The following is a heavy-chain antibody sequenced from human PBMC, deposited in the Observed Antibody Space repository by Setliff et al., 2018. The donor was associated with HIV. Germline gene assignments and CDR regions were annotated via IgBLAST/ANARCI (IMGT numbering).Heavy chain of an antibody. J-gene: IGHJ4*02. CDR3: ARDGAPYYYGSGRWGGY. V-gene: IGHV1-18*01. CDR2: ISAYNGNT. Sequence: GASVKVSCKASGYTFTSYGISWVRQAPGQGLEWMGWISAYNGNTNYAQKLQGRVTMTTDTSTSTAYMELRSLRSDDTAVYYCARDGAPYYYGSGRWGGYWGQGTLVTVS. D-gene: IGHD3-10*01. CDR1: GYTFTSYG.